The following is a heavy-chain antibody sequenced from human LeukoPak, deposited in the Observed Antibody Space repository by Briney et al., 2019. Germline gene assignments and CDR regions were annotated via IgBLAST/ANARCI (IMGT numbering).Heavy chain of an antibody. J-gene: IGHJ5*02. CDR2: INHSGST. CDR3: ARLKWLRINWFDP. D-gene: IGHD5-12*01. Sequence: SETLSLTCAVYGGSFSGYYWSWIRQPPGKGLEWIGEINHSGSTNYNPSLKSRVTISVDTSKIQFSLKLSSVTAADTAVYYCARLKWLRINWFDPWGQGTLVTVSS. V-gene: IGHV4-34*01. CDR1: GGSFSGYY.